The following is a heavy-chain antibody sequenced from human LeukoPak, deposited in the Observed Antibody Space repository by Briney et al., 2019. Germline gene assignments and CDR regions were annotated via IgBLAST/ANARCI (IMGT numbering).Heavy chain of an antibody. V-gene: IGHV4-39*07. CDR3: ARTTLTFGGVIDKYYFDY. J-gene: IGHJ4*02. D-gene: IGHD3-16*02. CDR1: GGSISSSIYY. CDR2: IYYSGST. Sequence: KPSETLSLTCTVSGGSISSSIYYWGWIRQPPGKGLEWIGSIYYSGSTYYNPSLKSRVTISVDTSKNQFSLKLSSVTAADTAVYYCARTTLTFGGVIDKYYFDYWGQGTLVTVSS.